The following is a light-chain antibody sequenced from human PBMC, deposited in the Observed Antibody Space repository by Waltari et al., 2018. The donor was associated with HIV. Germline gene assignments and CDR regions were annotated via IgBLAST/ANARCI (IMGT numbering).Light chain of an antibody. CDR1: QDISGA. J-gene: IGKJ4*01. CDR3: QQFNSYPLT. CDR2: DAS. Sequence: AIQLTQSPSSLSASVGDRVTITCRASQDISGALAWYQQKLGKPPKLLIHDASILETGVPSKFSGSGAGADFTLTISSLQPEDFATYYCQQFNSYPLTFGAGTKVEIK. V-gene: IGKV1-13*02.